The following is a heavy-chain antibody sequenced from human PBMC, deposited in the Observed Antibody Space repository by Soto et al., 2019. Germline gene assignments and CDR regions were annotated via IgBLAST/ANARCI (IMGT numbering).Heavy chain of an antibody. CDR3: ARDRRQDGYNWYAFDI. CDR1: GYTFTTYD. CDR2: MNPYSGNT. J-gene: IGHJ3*02. Sequence: WASVKVSCKASGYTFTTYDISWVRQATGQGLEWMGWMNPYSGNTGYAQKFQGRVTVTRNTSISTVYMELSGLRPDDTAVYYCARDRRQDGYNWYAFDIWGQGTMVTVSS. V-gene: IGHV1-8*01. D-gene: IGHD5-12*01.